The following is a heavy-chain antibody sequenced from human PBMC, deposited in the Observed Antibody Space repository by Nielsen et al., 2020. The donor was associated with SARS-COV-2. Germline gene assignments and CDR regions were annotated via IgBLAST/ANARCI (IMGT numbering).Heavy chain of an antibody. D-gene: IGHD4-17*01. CDR1: GGSISIGYYS. CDR3: AREATVTTGYLDY. CDR2: IYHSGNA. V-gene: IGHV4-30-2*01. J-gene: IGHJ4*02. Sequence: SETLSLTCAVSGGSISIGYYSWSWIRQPPGKGLEWIGYIYHSGNAFYNPSLKSRVTISVDTSKNQFSLKLSSVTAADTAVYYCAREATVTTGYLDYWGQGTLVTVSS.